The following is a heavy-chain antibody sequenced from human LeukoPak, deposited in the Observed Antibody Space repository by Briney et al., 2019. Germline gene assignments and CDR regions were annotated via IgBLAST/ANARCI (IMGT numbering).Heavy chain of an antibody. Sequence: ASVKVSCKASGYTFTSYGISWVRQAPGQGLEWMGWISAYNGNTSYAQKLQGRVTMTTDTSTSTAYMELRSLRSDDTAVYYCARAYCSSTSCYAYYYYMDVWGKGTTVTVSS. CDR1: GYTFTSYG. CDR2: ISAYNGNT. D-gene: IGHD2-2*01. J-gene: IGHJ6*03. CDR3: ARAYCSSTSCYAYYYYMDV. V-gene: IGHV1-18*01.